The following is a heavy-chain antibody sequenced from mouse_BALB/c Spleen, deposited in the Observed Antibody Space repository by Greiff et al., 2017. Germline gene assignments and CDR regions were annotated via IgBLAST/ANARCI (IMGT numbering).Heavy chain of an antibody. J-gene: IGHJ1*01. Sequence: VQLQESGPGLVAPSQSLSITCTVSGFSLTSYDISWIRQPPGKGLEWLGVIWTGGGTNYNSAFMSRLSISKDNSKSQVFLKMNSLQTDDTAIYYCVRDIYYGSSYWYFDVWGAGTTVTVSS. V-gene: IGHV2-9-2*01. CDR1: GFSLTSYD. D-gene: IGHD1-1*01. CDR2: IWTGGGT. CDR3: VRDIYYGSSYWYFDV.